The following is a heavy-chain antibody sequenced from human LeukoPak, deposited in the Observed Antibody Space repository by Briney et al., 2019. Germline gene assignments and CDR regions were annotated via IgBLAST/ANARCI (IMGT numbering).Heavy chain of an antibody. CDR2: IKQDGSIK. J-gene: IGHJ4*02. Sequence: GGSLRLSCAASGFTFSTYWMSWVRQAPGKGLEWVANIKQDGSIKYYVDSVKGRFTISRDNAKNSLYLQLNSLRAGDTAVYYCATPIRDSPWDYWGQGTLVTVSS. CDR1: GFTFSTYW. D-gene: IGHD3-10*01. V-gene: IGHV3-7*01. CDR3: ATPIRDSPWDY.